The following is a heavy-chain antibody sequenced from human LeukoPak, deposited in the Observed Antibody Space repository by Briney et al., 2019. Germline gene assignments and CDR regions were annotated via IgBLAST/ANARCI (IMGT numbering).Heavy chain of an antibody. CDR2: VYHSGNT. D-gene: IGHD5-18*01. CDR3: ARFGYSYGLDY. V-gene: IGHV4-59*01. CDR1: GGSISSNQ. J-gene: IGHJ4*02. Sequence: SETLSLTCAVSGGSISSNQWSWIRRPPGKGLEWIGNVYHSGNTNYNPSLKSRVTMSVDTSKNQFSLKLSSVTAADTAVYYCARFGYSYGLDYWGQGTLVTVSS.